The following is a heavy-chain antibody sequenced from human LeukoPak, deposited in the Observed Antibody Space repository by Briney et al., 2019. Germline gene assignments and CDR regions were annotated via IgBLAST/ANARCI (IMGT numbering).Heavy chain of an antibody. CDR2: ISSSGSYI. D-gene: IGHD3-10*02. V-gene: IGHV3-21*06. J-gene: IGHJ6*04. Sequence: AGGSLRLSCAASGFTFSTYDMNWVRQAPGKGLEWVSSISSSGSYIYYADSLKGRFAISRDNAKNSLHLQMNNLRAEDTAVYYCAELGITMIGGVWGKGTTVTISS. CDR3: AELGITMIGGV. CDR1: GFTFSTYD.